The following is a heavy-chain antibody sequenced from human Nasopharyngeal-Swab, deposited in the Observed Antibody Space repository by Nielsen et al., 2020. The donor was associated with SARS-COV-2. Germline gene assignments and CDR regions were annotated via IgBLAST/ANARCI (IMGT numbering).Heavy chain of an antibody. CDR3: ARDLHSTGYYYVPGHAFDI. V-gene: IGHV3-48*02. Sequence: GEPLKISCAASGFTFSSYSMNWVRQAPGKGLEWVSYISSSSSTIYYADSVKGRFTISRDNAKNSLYLQMNSLRDEDTAVYYCARDLHSTGYYYVPGHAFDIWGQGTMVTVSS. D-gene: IGHD3-22*01. J-gene: IGHJ3*02. CDR1: GFTFSSYS. CDR2: ISSSSSTI.